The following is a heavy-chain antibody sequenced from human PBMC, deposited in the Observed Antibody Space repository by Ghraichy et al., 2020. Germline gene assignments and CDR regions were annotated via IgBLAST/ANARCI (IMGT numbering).Heavy chain of an antibody. V-gene: IGHV3-23*01. CDR3: AKDKGSYYDSSSGYYYNDY. CDR2: ISGSGGST. Sequence: GGSLRLSCTASRFTFSSYAMNWVRQAPGKGLEWVSAISGSGGSTYYADSVKGRFTISRDNSKNTLYLQMNSLRGEDTAVYYCAKDKGSYYDSSSGYYYNDYWGQGTLVTVSS. J-gene: IGHJ4*02. D-gene: IGHD3-22*01. CDR1: RFTFSSYA.